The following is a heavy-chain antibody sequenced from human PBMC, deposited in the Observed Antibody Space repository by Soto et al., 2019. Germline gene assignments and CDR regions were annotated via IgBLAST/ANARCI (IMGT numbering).Heavy chain of an antibody. J-gene: IGHJ6*02. CDR2: IYRSGNN. V-gene: IGHV4-30-2*01. D-gene: IGHD2-2*01. CDR1: GSSISGGGYS. CDR3: GASCSSSGRSSPKYALDV. Sequence: SETLSLTCAVSGSSISGGGYSWSWIRQPPGNGLEWIGYIYRSGNNYYNPSLKSRVTLSVGSSKNQFSLKLSSVTAADTAGYYCGASCSSSGRSSPKYALDVRGQGTRVTGSS.